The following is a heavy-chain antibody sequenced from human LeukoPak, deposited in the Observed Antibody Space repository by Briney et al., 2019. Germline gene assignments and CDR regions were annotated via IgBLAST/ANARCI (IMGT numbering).Heavy chain of an antibody. D-gene: IGHD3-10*01. V-gene: IGHV4-39*07. CDR2: IYYSGST. J-gene: IGHJ4*02. CDR1: GGSISSSSYY. Sequence: PSETLSLTCTVSGGSISSSSYYWGWIRQPPGKGLEWIGSIYYSGSTYYNPSLKSRVTISVDTSKNQFSLKLSSVTAADTAVYYCARDYGSGSQWVYWGQGTLVTVSS. CDR3: ARDYGSGSQWVY.